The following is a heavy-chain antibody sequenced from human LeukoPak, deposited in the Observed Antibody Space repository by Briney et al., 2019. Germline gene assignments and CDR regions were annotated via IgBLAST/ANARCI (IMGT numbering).Heavy chain of an antibody. V-gene: IGHV1-46*01. J-gene: IGHJ4*02. CDR1: EYTFTSYY. Sequence: ASVKVSCKASEYTFTSYYMHWVRQAPGQGLEWMGIINPSGGSTSYAQKFQGRVTMTRDTSTSTVYMELSSLRSEDTAVYYCARDAYNWYYYGSSGYLGDYWGQGTLVTVSS. CDR2: INPSGGST. D-gene: IGHD3-22*01. CDR3: ARDAYNWYYYGSSGYLGDY.